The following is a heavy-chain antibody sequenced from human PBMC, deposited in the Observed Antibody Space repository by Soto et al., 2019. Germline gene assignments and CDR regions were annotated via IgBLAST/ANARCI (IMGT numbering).Heavy chain of an antibody. J-gene: IGHJ4*02. D-gene: IGHD3-22*01. V-gene: IGHV4-31*03. CDR3: ARGIGTRLLYYYDSSGYYPFDY. CDR2: IYYSGST. CDR1: GGSISSGGYY. Sequence: PSETLSLTCTVSGGSISSGGYYWSWIRQHPGKGLEWIGYIYYSGSTYYNPSLKSRVTISVDTSKNQFSLKLSSVTAADTAVYYCARGIGTRLLYYYDSSGYYPFDYWGQGTLVTVSS.